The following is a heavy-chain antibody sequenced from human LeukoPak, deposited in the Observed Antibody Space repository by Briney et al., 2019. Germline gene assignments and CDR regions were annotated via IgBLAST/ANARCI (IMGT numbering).Heavy chain of an antibody. D-gene: IGHD2-21*01. Sequence: PGGSLRLSCAASGFTFSSYSMNWVRQAPGKGLEWVSYISSSSSTIYYADSVKGRFTISRDNAKNSLYLQMNSLRAEDTAVYYCAREGLRYYYYYMDVWGKGTTVTVSS. CDR3: AREGLRYYYYYMDV. CDR1: GFTFSSYS. CDR2: ISSSSSTI. V-gene: IGHV3-48*01. J-gene: IGHJ6*03.